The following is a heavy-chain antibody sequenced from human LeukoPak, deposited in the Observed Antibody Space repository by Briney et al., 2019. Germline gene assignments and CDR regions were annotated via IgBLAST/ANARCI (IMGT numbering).Heavy chain of an antibody. Sequence: GESLKISCKGSGYSFTSYWIGWVRQMPGKGLEWMGIIYPGDSDIRYSPSFQGPVTISADKSLSTAYLQRSSLKASDTAMCYCARGVTGAVPRFDPWGQGTLLTVSS. CDR1: GYSFTSYW. CDR3: ARGVTGAVPRFDP. D-gene: IGHD1-20*01. CDR2: IYPGDSDI. J-gene: IGHJ5*02. V-gene: IGHV5-51*01.